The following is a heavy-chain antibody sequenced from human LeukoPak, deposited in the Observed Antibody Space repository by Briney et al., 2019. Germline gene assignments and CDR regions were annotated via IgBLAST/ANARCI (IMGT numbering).Heavy chain of an antibody. D-gene: IGHD3-10*01. CDR3: ARDLSDGSGSYSYGMDV. V-gene: IGHV1-69*04. CDR2: IIPILGIA. Sequence: SVKVSCKASGGTFSSYAISWVRQAPGQGLEWMGRIIPILGIANYAQKFQGRVTITADKSTSTAYMELSSLRSEDTAVYYCARDLSDGSGSYSYGMDVWGQGTTVTVSS. J-gene: IGHJ6*02. CDR1: GGTFSSYA.